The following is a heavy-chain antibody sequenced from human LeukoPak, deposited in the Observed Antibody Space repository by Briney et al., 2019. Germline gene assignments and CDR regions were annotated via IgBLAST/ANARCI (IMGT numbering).Heavy chain of an antibody. CDR2: IYYSGST. Sequence: SETLSLTCTVSGGSISSSSYYWGWIRRPPGKGLEWIGSIYYSGSTYYNPSLKSRVTISVDTSKNQFSLKLSSVTAADTAVYYCARTDLYSGRDVDYWGQGTLVTVSS. J-gene: IGHJ4*02. CDR1: GGSISSSSYY. V-gene: IGHV4-39*01. CDR3: ARTDLYSGRDVDY. D-gene: IGHD1-26*01.